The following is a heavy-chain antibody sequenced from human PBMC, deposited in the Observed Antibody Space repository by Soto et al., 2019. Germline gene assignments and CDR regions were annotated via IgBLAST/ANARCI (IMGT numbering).Heavy chain of an antibody. D-gene: IGHD3-16*02. CDR3: ARDFYDYVWGSYRFAYYFDY. CDR1: GFTFSNYW. J-gene: IGHJ4*02. Sequence: GGSLRLSCAASGFTFSNYWMSWVRQAPGKGLEWVANIKPDGSEKYYVDFVKGRFTISRDNAKNSLYLQMNSLRAEDTAVYYCARDFYDYVWGSYRFAYYFDYWGQGTLVTVSS. CDR2: IKPDGSEK. V-gene: IGHV3-7*01.